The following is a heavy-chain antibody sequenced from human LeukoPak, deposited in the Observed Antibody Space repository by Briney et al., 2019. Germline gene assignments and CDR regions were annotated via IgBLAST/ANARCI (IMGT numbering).Heavy chain of an antibody. CDR2: INWNGDST. J-gene: IGHJ4*02. Sequence: PGGSLRLSCAASGFTFSDYYMSWVRQAPGKGLEWVSSINWNGDSTDYADSVKGRFTISRDNAKNSLYLQMDSLRAEDTALYYCARRYGGLTPCFDYWGQGTLVTVSS. V-gene: IGHV3-20*04. CDR1: GFTFSDYY. D-gene: IGHD4-23*01. CDR3: ARRYGGLTPCFDY.